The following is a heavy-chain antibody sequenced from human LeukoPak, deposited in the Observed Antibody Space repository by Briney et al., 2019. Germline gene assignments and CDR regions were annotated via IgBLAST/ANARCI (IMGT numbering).Heavy chain of an antibody. V-gene: IGHV4-59*01. D-gene: IGHD2-2*02. J-gene: IGHJ3*02. CDR1: GGSISSYY. Sequence: SETLSLTCTVSGGSISSYYWSWIRQPPGKGLEWIGYIYYSGSTNYNPSLKSRVTISVDTSKNQFSLKLSSETAADTAVYYCAGTSVKDCSSTSCYTAFDIWGQGTMVTVSS. CDR2: IYYSGST. CDR3: AGTSVKDCSSTSCYTAFDI.